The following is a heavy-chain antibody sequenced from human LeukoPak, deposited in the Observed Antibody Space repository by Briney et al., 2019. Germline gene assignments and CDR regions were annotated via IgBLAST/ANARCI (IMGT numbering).Heavy chain of an antibody. D-gene: IGHD6-6*01. V-gene: IGHV4-59*01. Sequence: PETLSLTCLVSGGSMKRSYWTWIRQAPGKGLEWIGNIDDSGNTNYSPSLKSRVTISLDTSKNQFSLRVTSVTAADRGLYFCARDSSPDALPYMDAWGKGTTVTVSS. CDR2: IDDSGNT. CDR1: GGSMKRSY. CDR3: ARDSSPDALPYMDA. J-gene: IGHJ6*03.